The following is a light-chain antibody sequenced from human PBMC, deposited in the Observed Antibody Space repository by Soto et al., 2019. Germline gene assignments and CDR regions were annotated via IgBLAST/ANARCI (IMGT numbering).Light chain of an antibody. V-gene: IGLV2-14*03. J-gene: IGLJ3*02. CDR3: ISFTSSDIWA. CDR2: DVT. Sequence: QSALTQPASVSGSPGQSITISCTGTSSDVGGYNYVSWYQHHPGRAPKLIIYDVTDRPSGVSNRFSGSKSGNTASLTISGLQAEDEADYYCISFTSSDIWAFGGGTKLTVL. CDR1: SSDVGGYNY.